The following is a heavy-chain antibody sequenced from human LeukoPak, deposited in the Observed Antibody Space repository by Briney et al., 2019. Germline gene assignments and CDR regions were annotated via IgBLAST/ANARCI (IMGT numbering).Heavy chain of an antibody. CDR2: IYTSGST. J-gene: IGHJ3*02. V-gene: IGHV4-61*02. Sequence: SETPSLTCTVSGGSISSGSYYWSWIRRPAGKGLEWIGRIYTSGSTNYNPPLKSRVTISVDTSKNQFSLKLSSVTAADTAVYYCARDAMFSGWRELRDAFDIWGQGTMVTVSS. CDR1: GGSISSGSYY. D-gene: IGHD1-26*01. CDR3: ARDAMFSGWRELRDAFDI.